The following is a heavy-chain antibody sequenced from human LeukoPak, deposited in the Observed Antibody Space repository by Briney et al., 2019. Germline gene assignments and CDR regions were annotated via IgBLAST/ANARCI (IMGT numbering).Heavy chain of an antibody. CDR2: INQDGREK. J-gene: IGHJ4*02. V-gene: IGHV3-7*01. Sequence: HSGGSLRLSCAAFGFTFSSIWMSWVRQAPGKGLEWVANINQDGREKYYVDSVKGRFTISRDNAKNSLYLQMNSLRAEDTAVYFCGSPRRGYWGQGTLVTVSS. CDR1: GFTFSSIW. CDR3: GSPRRGY.